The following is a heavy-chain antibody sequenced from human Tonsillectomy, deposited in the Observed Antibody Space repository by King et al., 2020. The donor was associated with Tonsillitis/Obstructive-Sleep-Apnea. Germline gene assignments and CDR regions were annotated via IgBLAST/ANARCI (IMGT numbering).Heavy chain of an antibody. V-gene: IGHV4-4*02. J-gene: IGHJ3*02. Sequence: QLQESGPGLVKPSGTLSLTCAVSGGSISSSNWWRWVRQPPGKGLEWIGDIYHSGSTNYNPSLKSRVTISVDKSKNQFSLRLSSVTAADTAVYYCARDRGFYGDSSLDIWGQGTMVAVSS. CDR1: GGSISSSNW. CDR3: ARDRGFYGDSSLDI. D-gene: IGHD4-17*01. CDR2: IYHSGST.